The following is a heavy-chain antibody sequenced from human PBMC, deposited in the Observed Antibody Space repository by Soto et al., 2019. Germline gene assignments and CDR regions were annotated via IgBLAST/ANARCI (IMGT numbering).Heavy chain of an antibody. CDR1: DGSISSTSYY. D-gene: IGHD3-9*01. Sequence: PSETLSLTCTVSDGSISSTSYYWGWIRQPPGEGLEWIGSIYYSGGTHYNPSLKTRVTISVDTSKSQFSLKLNSVTAADSAVYFCARLEGLATISYYFDYWGQGTLVTVS. CDR2: IYYSGGT. CDR3: ARLEGLATISYYFDY. J-gene: IGHJ4*02. V-gene: IGHV4-39*01.